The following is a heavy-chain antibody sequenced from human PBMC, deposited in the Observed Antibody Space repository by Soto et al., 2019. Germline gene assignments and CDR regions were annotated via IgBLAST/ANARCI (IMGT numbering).Heavy chain of an antibody. CDR2: INPNGGST. CDR1: GYIFTNFY. V-gene: IGHV1-46*03. CDR3: TRGLAAGDY. D-gene: IGHD6-25*01. J-gene: IGHJ4*02. Sequence: QVQLVQPGAEVKKPGASVKFSCKASGYIFTNFYIHWVRQAPGQGLEWIGIINPNGGSTNYAQNFQGRVTRTRETSVSTAYMGLSSLRSENTAVYNCTRGLAAGDYWGQGTLITVSS.